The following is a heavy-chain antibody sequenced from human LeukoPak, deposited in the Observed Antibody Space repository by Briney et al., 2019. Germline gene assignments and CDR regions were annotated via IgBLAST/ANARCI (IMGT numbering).Heavy chain of an antibody. D-gene: IGHD6-25*01. CDR3: ARGPPWYFDL. V-gene: IGHV3-74*03. CDR1: GFTLSSYW. CDR2: INSEGSST. Sequence: GGSLRLSCAASGFTLSSYWINWVRQAPGKGLAWVSRINSEGSSTMYADSVKGRFTVSRDNTKNTLYLQMNSLTAEDTAVYYCARGPPWYFDLWGRGTLVTVSS. J-gene: IGHJ2*01.